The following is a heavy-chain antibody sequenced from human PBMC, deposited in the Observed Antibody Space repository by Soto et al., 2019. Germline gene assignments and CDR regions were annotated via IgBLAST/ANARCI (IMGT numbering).Heavy chain of an antibody. CDR3: ARYRLRDGYELGFEH. CDR2: INPSGGST. J-gene: IGHJ4*02. D-gene: IGHD5-12*01. V-gene: IGHV1-46*01. CDR1: GYTFTSYY. Sequence: ASVKVSYRASGYTFTSYYMHWVPRAPGQGLEWMGIINPSGGSTSYAQKFQGRVTMTRDTSTSTVYMELSSLRSEDTAVYYCARYRLRDGYELGFEHSCQAPLVTV.